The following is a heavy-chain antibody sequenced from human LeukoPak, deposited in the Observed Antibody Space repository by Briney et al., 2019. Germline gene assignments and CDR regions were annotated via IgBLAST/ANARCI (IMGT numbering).Heavy chain of an antibody. D-gene: IGHD3-9*01. CDR3: ARGSVLRYFDWLFPYYVSDY. CDR2: ISAYNGNT. Sequence: ASVKVSCKASGYTFTSYGISWVRQAPGQGLEWMGWISAYNGNTNYAQKLQGRVTMTTDTSTSTAYMELRSLRSEDTAVYYCARGSVLRYFDWLFPYYVSDYWGQGTLVTVSS. V-gene: IGHV1-18*01. CDR1: GYTFTSYG. J-gene: IGHJ4*02.